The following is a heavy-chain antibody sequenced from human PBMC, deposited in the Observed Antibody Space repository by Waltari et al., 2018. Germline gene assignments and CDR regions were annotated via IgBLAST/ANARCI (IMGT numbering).Heavy chain of an antibody. Sequence: QVQLQESGPGLVKPSETLSLTCAVSGYSISSGYYWGWIRQPPGKGLEWIGYIYYSGSTNYNPSLKSRVTISVDTSKNQFSLKLSSVTAADTAVYYCARARDDFWSGGAFDIWGQGTMVTVSS. D-gene: IGHD3-3*01. V-gene: IGHV4-38-2*01. CDR2: IYYSGST. J-gene: IGHJ3*02. CDR1: GYSISSGYY. CDR3: ARARDDFWSGGAFDI.